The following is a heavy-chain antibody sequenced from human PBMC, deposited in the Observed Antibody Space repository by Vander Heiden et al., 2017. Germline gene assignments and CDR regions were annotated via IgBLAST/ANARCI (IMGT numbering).Heavy chain of an antibody. CDR2: IRGSGGST. CDR1: GFTFSSYA. D-gene: IGHD4-17*01. CDR3: VRAQYGDYVDY. Sequence: EVQLLESGGGLVQPGGSLRLSCAASGFTFSSYAMSWVRQAPGKGLEWVSAIRGSGGSTYYADSVKGRFTISRDNSKNTLYLQMNSLRAEDTAVYYCVRAQYGDYVDYWGQGTLVTVSS. V-gene: IGHV3-23*01. J-gene: IGHJ4*02.